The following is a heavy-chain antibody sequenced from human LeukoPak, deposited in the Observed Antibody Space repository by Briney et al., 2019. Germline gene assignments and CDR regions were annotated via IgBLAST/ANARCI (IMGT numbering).Heavy chain of an antibody. CDR1: GYTFTSYY. CDR2: INPSGGST. CDR3: ARAPRRSPELGYYYYHGMDV. D-gene: IGHD7-27*01. V-gene: IGHV1-46*01. Sequence: ASVKVSCKASGYTFTSYYMHWVRQAPGQGLEWMGIINPSGGSTSYAQKFQGRVTMTRDTSTSTVYMELSSLRSEDTAVYYCARAPRRSPELGYYYYHGMDVWGQGTTVTVSS. J-gene: IGHJ6*02.